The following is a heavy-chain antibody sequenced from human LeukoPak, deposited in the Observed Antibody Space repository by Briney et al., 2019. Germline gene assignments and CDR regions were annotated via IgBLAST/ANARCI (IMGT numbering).Heavy chain of an antibody. D-gene: IGHD3-9*01. V-gene: IGHV3-30*04. CDR2: ISYDGSNG. CDR1: GFTFSNYA. CDR3: ARGADTGYSSDC. J-gene: IGHJ4*02. Sequence: GGSLRLSCAASGFTFSNYAMHWVRQAPGKGLEWVAVISYDGSNGYYADSVKGRFTLSRDNSKNTLSLQMNSLRAEDTAVYYCARGADTGYSSDCWGQGTLVTVSS.